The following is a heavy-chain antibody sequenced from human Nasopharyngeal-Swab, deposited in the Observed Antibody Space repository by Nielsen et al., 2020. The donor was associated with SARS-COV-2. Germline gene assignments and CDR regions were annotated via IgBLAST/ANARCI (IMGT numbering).Heavy chain of an antibody. V-gene: IGHV3-64D*06. CDR1: GFTFSNCI. Sequence: GESLNISCSASGFTFSNCIMHWLRQAPGKGLEYVSVINLESIGDYAASVKGRFTISRDNFRNTVYLEMSSLRPEDTAVYYCVREGYSSGRAPALDHWGQGTLVTVSS. CDR2: INLESIG. D-gene: IGHD2-15*01. J-gene: IGHJ4*02. CDR3: VREGYSSGRAPALDH.